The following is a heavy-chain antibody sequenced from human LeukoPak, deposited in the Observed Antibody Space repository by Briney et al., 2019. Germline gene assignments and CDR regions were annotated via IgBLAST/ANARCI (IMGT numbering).Heavy chain of an antibody. Sequence: ASVKVSCKASGGTFSSYAISWVRQAPGQGLEWMGGIIPIFGTANYAQKFQGRVTITADESTSTAYMELSSLRSEDTAVYYCASGRDIVVVPAAVPTPGNFYYYYYMDVWGKGTTVTVSS. CDR2: IIPIFGTA. CDR3: ASGRDIVVVPAAVPTPGNFYYYYYMDV. CDR1: GGTFSSYA. V-gene: IGHV1-69*01. D-gene: IGHD2-2*01. J-gene: IGHJ6*03.